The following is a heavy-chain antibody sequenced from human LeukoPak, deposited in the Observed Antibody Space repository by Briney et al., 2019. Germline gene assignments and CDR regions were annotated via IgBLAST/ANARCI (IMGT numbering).Heavy chain of an antibody. CDR3: ASLAVAGTLVSPYYYGMDV. V-gene: IGHV3-48*01. CDR1: GFTFSTYS. J-gene: IGHJ6*02. CDR2: MSSSGSTI. Sequence: GGSLRLSCAASGFTFSTYSMYWVRQAPGKGLEWVSYMSSSGSTIYYADSVKGRFTISRDNAKNSLYLQMNSLRAEDTAVYYCASLAVAGTLVSPYYYGMDVWGQGTTVTVSS. D-gene: IGHD6-19*01.